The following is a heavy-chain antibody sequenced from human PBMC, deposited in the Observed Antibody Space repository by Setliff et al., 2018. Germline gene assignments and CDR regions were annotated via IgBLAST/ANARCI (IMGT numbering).Heavy chain of an antibody. CDR3: AKELSMAYGND. V-gene: IGHV3-30*07. Sequence: GGSLRLSCAASGFTLSSYGMHWVRQAPGKGLEWVAVISHEGSTKYYADSVKGRFIVSRGNSKNTLYLQMNSLRVDDTAIYYCAKELSMAYGNDWGLGTLVTVSS. D-gene: IGHD1-1*01. CDR2: ISHEGSTK. CDR1: GFTLSSYG. J-gene: IGHJ4*02.